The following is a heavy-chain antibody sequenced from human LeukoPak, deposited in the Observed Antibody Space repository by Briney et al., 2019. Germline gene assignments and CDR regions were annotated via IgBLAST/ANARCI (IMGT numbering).Heavy chain of an antibody. D-gene: IGHD3-10*01. Sequence: VGSLRLSCAASGFTFSSYAMHWVRQAPGKGLGWVAVISYDGSNKYYADSVKGRFTISRDNSKNTLYLQMNSLRAEDTAVYYCARDHWFGGDWGQGTLVTVSS. CDR1: GFTFSSYA. J-gene: IGHJ4*02. CDR3: ARDHWFGGD. CDR2: ISYDGSNK. V-gene: IGHV3-30*04.